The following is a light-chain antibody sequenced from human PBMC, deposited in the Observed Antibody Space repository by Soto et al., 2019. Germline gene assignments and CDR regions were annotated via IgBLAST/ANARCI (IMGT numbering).Light chain of an antibody. CDR2: EVS. Sequence: QSALAQPASVSGSPGQSITISCTGTSSDVGGYNYVSWYQQHPGKAPKLMIYEVSTRPSGDSSRFSASKSGNTASLTISRPEAEYEADYYCSSYTSSSTLYVFGTGTKVTVL. CDR3: SSYTSSSTLYV. V-gene: IGLV2-14*01. CDR1: SSDVGGYNY. J-gene: IGLJ1*01.